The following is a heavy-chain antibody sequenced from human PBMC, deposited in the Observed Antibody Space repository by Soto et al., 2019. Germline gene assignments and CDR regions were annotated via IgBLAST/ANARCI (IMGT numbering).Heavy chain of an antibody. CDR1: GGSISSGGYA. CDR2: IYHSGST. V-gene: IGHV4-30-2*01. CDR3: ARGMTTVTTFDY. Sequence: QLQLQESGSGLVKPSQTLSLTCAVSGGSISSGGYACNWIRQPPGKGLEWIGYIYHSGSTYYNPSLKCRVTISVDRSKNQFSLKLSSVTAADTAVYYCARGMTTVTTFDYWGQGTLVTVSS. D-gene: IGHD4-17*01. J-gene: IGHJ4*02.